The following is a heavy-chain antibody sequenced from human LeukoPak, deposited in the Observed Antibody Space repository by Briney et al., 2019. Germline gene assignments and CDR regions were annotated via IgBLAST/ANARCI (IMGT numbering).Heavy chain of an antibody. J-gene: IGHJ6*02. Sequence: GASVKVSCKASGGTFSSYAISWVRQAPGQGLEWMGWISAYNGNTNYAQKLQGRVTMTTDTSTSTAYMELRSLRSDDTAVYYCARGAEHSSSWFQSGYYYYGMDVWGQGTTVTVSS. CDR3: ARGAEHSSSWFQSGYYYYGMDV. D-gene: IGHD6-13*01. CDR2: ISAYNGNT. CDR1: GGTFSSYA. V-gene: IGHV1-18*01.